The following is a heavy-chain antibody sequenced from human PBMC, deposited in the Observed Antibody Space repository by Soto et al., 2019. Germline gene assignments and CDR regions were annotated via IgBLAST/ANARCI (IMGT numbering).Heavy chain of an antibody. V-gene: IGHV3-30*18. D-gene: IGHD6-19*01. J-gene: IGHJ4*02. CDR3: AKGVRQWLVTSDFNY. Sequence: VQLVESGGGVVQPGRSLRLSCAASGFTFSDYAMHWVRQAPGKGLEWVAVVSHDGRNTHYADSVKGRFTISRDSSMNTVSLEMTSLRAEDTAVYYCAKGVRQWLVTSDFNYWGQGALVTVSS. CDR1: GFTFSDYA. CDR2: VSHDGRNT.